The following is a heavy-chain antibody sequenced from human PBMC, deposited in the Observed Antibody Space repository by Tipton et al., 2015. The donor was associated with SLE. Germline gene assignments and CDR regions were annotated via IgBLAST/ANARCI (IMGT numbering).Heavy chain of an antibody. CDR2: FYYSGYN. V-gene: IGHV4-39*07. CDR3: ARVAWNYAFDI. D-gene: IGHD1-7*01. J-gene: IGHJ3*02. CDR1: GGSISSSSYS. Sequence: TLSLTCSVSGGSISSSSYSWGWLRQPPGKGLEWIGSFYYSGYNNYNPSLKSRVTISADTSKNQFSLTLGSVTAADTAVYYCARVAWNYAFDIWGQGTMVPVSS.